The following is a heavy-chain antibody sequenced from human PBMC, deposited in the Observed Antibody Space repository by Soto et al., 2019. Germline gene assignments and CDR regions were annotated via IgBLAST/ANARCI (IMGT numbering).Heavy chain of an antibody. V-gene: IGHV3-21*01. Sequence: GSLRLSCAASGFTFSTYSVNWVRQAPGKGLEWVSSISSSSGYIYYADSVKGRFTISRDNAKNSLYLQMNSLRAEDTAVYYCARISLGYCTNGVCYTPFDHWGQGTLVTGSS. CDR2: ISSSSGYI. J-gene: IGHJ5*02. CDR3: ARISLGYCTNGVCYTPFDH. CDR1: GFTFSTYS. D-gene: IGHD2-8*01.